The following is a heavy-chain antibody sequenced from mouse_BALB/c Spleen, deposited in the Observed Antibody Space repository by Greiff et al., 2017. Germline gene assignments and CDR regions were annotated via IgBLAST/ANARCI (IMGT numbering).Heavy chain of an antibody. CDR2: ISNGGGST. D-gene: IGHD1-1*01. CDR1: GFTFSSYT. CDR3: ARHYYGSSLYWYFDV. Sequence: EVQGVESGGGLVQPGGSLKLSCAASGFTFSSYTMSWVRQTPEKRLEWVAYISNGGGSTYYPDTVKGRFTISRDNAKNTLYLQMSSLKSEDTAMYYCARHYYGSSLYWYFDVWGAGTTVTVSS. J-gene: IGHJ1*01. V-gene: IGHV5-12-2*01.